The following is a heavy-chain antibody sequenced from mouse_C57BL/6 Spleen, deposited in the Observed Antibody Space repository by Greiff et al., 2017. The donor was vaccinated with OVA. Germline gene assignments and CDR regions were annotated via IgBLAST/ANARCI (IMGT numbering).Heavy chain of an antibody. CDR2: IRNKANGYTT. D-gene: IGHD1-1*01. CDR3: AKITAVVGGYFDY. Sequence: DVLLVESGGGLVQPGGSLSLSCAASGFTFTDYYMSWVRQPPGKALEWLGFIRNKANGYTTEYSASVKGRFTISRDNSQSILYLQMNALRAEDSASYYCAKITAVVGGYFDYWRQGTPLTVSS. J-gene: IGHJ2*01. CDR1: GFTFTDYY. V-gene: IGHV7-3*03.